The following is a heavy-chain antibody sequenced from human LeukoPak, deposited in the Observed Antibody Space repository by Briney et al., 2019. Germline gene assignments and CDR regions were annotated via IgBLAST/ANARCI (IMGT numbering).Heavy chain of an antibody. V-gene: IGHV4-34*01. D-gene: IGHD3-10*01. Sequence: SETLSLTCAVSGGSFNYDYGESSNYDYWSWVRQPPGKGLEWIGEITLQSGTTNYNPSLKSRVIMSLDTSKNHFSLTLNSVTAADTAVYYCTRGDTQNSYGPGRPHLDWGQGTLVTVSS. CDR2: ITLQSGTT. CDR1: GESSNYDY. CDR3: TRGDTQNSYGPGRPHLD. J-gene: IGHJ4*02.